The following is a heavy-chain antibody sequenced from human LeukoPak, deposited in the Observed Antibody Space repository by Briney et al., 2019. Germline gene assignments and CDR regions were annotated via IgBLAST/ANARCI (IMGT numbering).Heavy chain of an antibody. Sequence: GGSLRLSCAASGFTFSSYAMNWVRQAPGKGLEWVSGISGSGGNTHYADSMRGRVTISRDNSRKTLYLEMNSLRAEDTAVYYCAKGAVSGKVFAGYFDYWGQGLLVTVSS. CDR1: GFTFSSYA. J-gene: IGHJ4*02. V-gene: IGHV3-23*01. CDR2: ISGSGGNT. D-gene: IGHD1-26*01. CDR3: AKGAVSGKVFAGYFDY.